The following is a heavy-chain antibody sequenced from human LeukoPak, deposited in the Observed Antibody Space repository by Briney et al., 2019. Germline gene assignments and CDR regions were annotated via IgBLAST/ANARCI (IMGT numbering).Heavy chain of an antibody. CDR2: IRYDGSNK. Sequence: GGSLRLSCAASGFTLSSYAMSWIRQAPGKGLEWVAFIRYDGSNKHYADYLKGRFTISRDNSKNTLSLQMNSLRAEDTAVYYCAKGGKYDILTGFPRSRLLGDYWGQGTLVTVSS. V-gene: IGHV3-30*02. CDR3: AKGGKYDILTGFPRSRLLGDY. CDR1: GFTLSSYA. J-gene: IGHJ4*02. D-gene: IGHD3-9*01.